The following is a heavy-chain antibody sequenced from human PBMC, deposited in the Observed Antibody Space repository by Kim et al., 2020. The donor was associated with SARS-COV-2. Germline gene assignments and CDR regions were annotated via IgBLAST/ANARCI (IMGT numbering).Heavy chain of an antibody. CDR2: ITSSSSDK. J-gene: IGHJ3*02. CDR3: TRDLYDGFDI. CDR1: GFIFSRYR. Sequence: GGSLRLSCVASGFIFSRYRMNWVRQAPGKGLEWVSSITSSSSDKYYADSLKGRFTISRDNAKNSLYLQMNSLRAEDTAVYYCTRDLYDGFDIWGQGTMVTVSS. V-gene: IGHV3-21*01.